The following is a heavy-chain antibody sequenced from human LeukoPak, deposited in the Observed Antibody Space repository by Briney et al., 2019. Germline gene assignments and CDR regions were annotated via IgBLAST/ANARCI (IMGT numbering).Heavy chain of an antibody. CDR2: INNDGSGK. CDR1: GVTFTDFW. Sequence: GGSLRLSCTFSGVTFTDFWMKWVRQVPGKGLEWVASINNDGSGKYSVDSVRDRVTISRDNAKNSLHLQINSLTVEDTAIYYCVRDDGDVWGKGTTVTVSS. J-gene: IGHJ6*04. CDR3: VRDDGDV. V-gene: IGHV3-7*03.